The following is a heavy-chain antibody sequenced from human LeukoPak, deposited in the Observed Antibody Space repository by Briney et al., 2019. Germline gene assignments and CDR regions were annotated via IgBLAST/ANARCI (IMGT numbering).Heavy chain of an antibody. Sequence: GGSLRLSCAASGFTFSSYAMSWVRQAPRKGLEWVSAISGSGGSTYYADSVKGRFTISRDNSKNTLYLQMNSLRAEDTAVYYCAKHCSGGSCYLYYMDVWGKGTTVTVSS. D-gene: IGHD2-15*01. CDR3: AKHCSGGSCYLYYMDV. CDR1: GFTFSSYA. CDR2: ISGSGGST. V-gene: IGHV3-23*01. J-gene: IGHJ6*03.